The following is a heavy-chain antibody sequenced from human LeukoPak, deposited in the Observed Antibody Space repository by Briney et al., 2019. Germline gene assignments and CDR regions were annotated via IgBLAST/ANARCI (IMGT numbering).Heavy chain of an antibody. CDR1: GFTFNSYS. CDR2: ISSSSRFI. V-gene: IGHV3-21*01. J-gene: IGHJ4*02. D-gene: IGHD3-22*01. Sequence: GGSLRLSCAASGFTFNSYSMNWFRQAPGKGLEWVSSISSSSRFIYYADSVKGRFTISRDNAKNSLYLQMTSLRAADTAVYYCARGDTYYYDSSGYHFDYWGQGTLVTVSS. CDR3: ARGDTYYYDSSGYHFDY.